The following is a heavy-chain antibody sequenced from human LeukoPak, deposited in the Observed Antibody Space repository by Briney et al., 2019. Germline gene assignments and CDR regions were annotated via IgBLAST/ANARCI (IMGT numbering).Heavy chain of an antibody. D-gene: IGHD3-9*01. J-gene: IGHJ3*02. V-gene: IGHV3-53*01. CDR2: IYSGGTT. CDR3: ARENLRRTIDDAFDI. Sequence: GGSLRLSCAASGFSVSSNYVSWVRQAPGKGLEWVSVIYSGGTTYYADSIKGRFTISRDNSKNTLYLQMNSLRAEDTAVYYCARENLRRTIDDAFDIWGQGTMVTVSS. CDR1: GFSVSSNY.